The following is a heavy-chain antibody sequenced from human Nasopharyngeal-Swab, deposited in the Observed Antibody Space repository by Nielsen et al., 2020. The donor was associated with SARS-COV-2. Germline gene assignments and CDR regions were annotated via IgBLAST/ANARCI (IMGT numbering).Heavy chain of an antibody. Sequence: RQAPGKRLEWIGYIYYSGSTNYNPSLKSRVTISVDTSKNQFSLKLSSVTAADTAVYYCARSATYYDILTGYYKAYYFDYWGQGTLVTVSS. CDR2: IYYSGST. D-gene: IGHD3-9*01. CDR3: ARSATYYDILTGYYKAYYFDY. J-gene: IGHJ4*02. V-gene: IGHV4-59*01.